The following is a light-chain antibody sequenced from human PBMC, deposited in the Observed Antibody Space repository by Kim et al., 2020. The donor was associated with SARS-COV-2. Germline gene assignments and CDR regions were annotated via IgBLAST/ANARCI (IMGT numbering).Light chain of an antibody. J-gene: IGKJ2*01. CDR2: DAS. V-gene: IGKV3-11*01. CDR1: QKINNY. Sequence: EVFLTQSPATLSLSPGESVTLSCRASQKINNYLAWYQHRPGQPPRLLIYDASTRASGIPDRFRGSGFGTDFTLTISSLDPEDSAIYYCQQRNNWPTYTFGQGSRLEI. CDR3: QQRNNWPTYT.